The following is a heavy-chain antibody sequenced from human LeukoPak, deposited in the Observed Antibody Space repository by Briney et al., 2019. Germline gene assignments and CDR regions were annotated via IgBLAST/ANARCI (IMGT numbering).Heavy chain of an antibody. CDR3: ARVAHSPDAWGYEYFDY. CDR1: GGSISSGGYY. J-gene: IGHJ4*02. Sequence: SETLSLTCTVSGGSISSGGYYWSWIRQPPGKGLEWIGYIYHSGSTYYNPSLKSRVTISVDRSKNQFSLKLSSVTAADTAVYYCARVAHSPDAWGYEYFDYWGQGTLVTVSS. D-gene: IGHD3-3*01. V-gene: IGHV4-30-2*01. CDR2: IYHSGST.